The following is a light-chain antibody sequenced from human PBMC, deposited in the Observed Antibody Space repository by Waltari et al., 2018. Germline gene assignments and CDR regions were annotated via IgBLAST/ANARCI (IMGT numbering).Light chain of an antibody. J-gene: IGLJ2*01. CDR1: SNAIGSYNF. CDR2: DVS. V-gene: IGLV2-23*02. CDR3: FSYAGSNSFA. Sequence: QSALTQPASVSGSPGQSITVSCIGTSNAIGSYNFVSWFQPHPGRAPKLMIYDVSERPLGVSNRFSGSKSGNTASLTISGLQAEDEADYYCFSYAGSNSFAFGGGTRVTVL.